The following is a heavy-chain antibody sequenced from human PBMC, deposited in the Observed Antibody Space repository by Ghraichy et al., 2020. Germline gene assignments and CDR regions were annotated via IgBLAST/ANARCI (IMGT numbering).Heavy chain of an antibody. CDR3: ATVSSDGSYAFHI. CDR1: DSAFNTYR. Sequence: ASVKVSCKASDSAFNTYRFTWVRQAPGQGLEWMGWISAYNGDAFYAQNFQGRVTMTTDTPTSTAFMELRSLRSDDTAMYYCATVSSDGSYAFHIWGQGTMGTVSS. J-gene: IGHJ3*02. D-gene: IGHD5-24*01. V-gene: IGHV1-18*04. CDR2: ISAYNGDA.